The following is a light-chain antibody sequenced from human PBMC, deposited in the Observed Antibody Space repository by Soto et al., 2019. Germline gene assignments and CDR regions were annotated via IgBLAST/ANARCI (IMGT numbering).Light chain of an antibody. J-gene: IGLJ2*01. Sequence: QSALTQPASVSGSPGQSITISCTGTSSDVGGYDYVSWYQQHPGKAPKLIIYDVSYRPSGISNRFSGSKSGNTASLTISGLQAEDEADYYCSSYTGSSNIVVFGGGTKLTVL. CDR3: SSYTGSSNIVV. CDR1: SSDVGGYDY. V-gene: IGLV2-14*03. CDR2: DVS.